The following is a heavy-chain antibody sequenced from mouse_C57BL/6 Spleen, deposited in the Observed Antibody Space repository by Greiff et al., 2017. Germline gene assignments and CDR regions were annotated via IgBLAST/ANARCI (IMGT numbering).Heavy chain of an antibody. CDR3: ARGYYGSSYDYFDY. D-gene: IGHD1-1*01. J-gene: IGHJ2*01. CDR1: GYAFSSSW. V-gene: IGHV1-82*01. Sequence: LVESGPELVKPGASVKISCKASGYAFSSSWMNWVKQRPGKGLEWIGRIYPGDGDTNYNGKFKGKATLTADKSSSTAYMQLSSLTSEDSAVYFCARGYYGSSYDYFDYWGQGTTLTVSS. CDR2: IYPGDGDT.